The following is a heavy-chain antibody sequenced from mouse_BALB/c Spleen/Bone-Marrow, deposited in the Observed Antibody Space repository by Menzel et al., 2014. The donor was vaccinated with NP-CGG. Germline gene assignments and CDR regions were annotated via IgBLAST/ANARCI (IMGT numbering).Heavy chain of an antibody. CDR1: GFSLSSYG. Sequence: VQGVESGPGLVAPSQSLSITCTVLGFSLSSYGVHWVRQPPGKGLEWLVVIWSDGNTTYNLALKSRLSISKDNSKSQAFLKMNSLQTDDTAMYYCARNPYGNYAMDYWGQGTSVTVSS. D-gene: IGHD2-10*02. CDR3: ARNPYGNYAMDY. J-gene: IGHJ4*01. CDR2: IWSDGNT. V-gene: IGHV2-6*02.